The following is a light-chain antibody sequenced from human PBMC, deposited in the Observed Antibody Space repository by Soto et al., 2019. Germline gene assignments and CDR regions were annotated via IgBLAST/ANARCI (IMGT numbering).Light chain of an antibody. CDR3: QQYNSYPWT. CDR1: QSISSW. J-gene: IGKJ1*01. CDR2: DAS. V-gene: IGKV1-5*01. Sequence: DIQMPQAPSTLSASVGDRVTITCRASQSISSWLAWYQQKPGKAPMLLIYDASSLESGVPSSFSCSGSRTEFTLTISSLQPDDFATYYCQQYNSYPWTFGQGTKVEIK.